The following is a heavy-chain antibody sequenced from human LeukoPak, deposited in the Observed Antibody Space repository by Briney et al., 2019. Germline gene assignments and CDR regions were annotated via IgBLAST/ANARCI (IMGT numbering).Heavy chain of an antibody. CDR3: ARGVPTSSWYHFDAFDI. Sequence: SVKVSCKASGGTFSSYAISWVRQAPGQGLEWMGGIIPIFGTANYAQKFQGRVTITTDESTSTAYMELSSLRSEDTAVYYCARGVPTSSWYHFDAFDIWGQGTTVTVSS. CDR1: GGTFSSYA. CDR2: IIPIFGTA. D-gene: IGHD6-13*01. V-gene: IGHV1-69*05. J-gene: IGHJ3*02.